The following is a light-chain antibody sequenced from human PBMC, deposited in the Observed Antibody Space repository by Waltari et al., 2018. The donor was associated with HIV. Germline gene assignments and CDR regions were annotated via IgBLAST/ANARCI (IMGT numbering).Light chain of an antibody. CDR3: SSYTARNNLKV. J-gene: IGLJ1*01. CDR1: SRDIGDYNF. CDR2: EVN. Sequence: QSALTQPASVSGSLGQSITISCTGTSRDIGDYNFVSWYHQHPDKAPKPSLYEVNTRPSLGPDRFSGSKSGNTASLTISGLQAEDEADYYCSSYTARNNLKVFGTGTKVTVL. V-gene: IGLV2-14*01.